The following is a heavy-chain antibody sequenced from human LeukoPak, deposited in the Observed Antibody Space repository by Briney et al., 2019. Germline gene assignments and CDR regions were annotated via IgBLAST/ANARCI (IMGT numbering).Heavy chain of an antibody. CDR3: AKRYFGSYYFDS. V-gene: IGHV3-23*01. Sequence: GGSLRLSCAASGFTFSRYPMSWVRQAPGKGLEWVSAISTSGESTYYADSVKGRFTISRDNSKNTQYLQMNRLRAEDTAVYYCAKRYFGSYYFDSWGQGTLVSVSS. D-gene: IGHD3-10*01. CDR1: GFTFSRYP. CDR2: ISTSGEST. J-gene: IGHJ4*02.